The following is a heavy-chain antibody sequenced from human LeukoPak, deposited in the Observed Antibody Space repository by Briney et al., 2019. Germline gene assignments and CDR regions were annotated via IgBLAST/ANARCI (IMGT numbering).Heavy chain of an antibody. CDR3: TTDEDWNYARKDV. V-gene: IGHV3-15*04. CDR2: TVSEIDGGTT. Sequence: GRSLRLSCAASGFTFNYAWMGWVRQVPGKGLEWVGQTVSEIDGGTTDYAAPVKGRFTISRDDSKSTLYLQMNSLKIEDTAVYYCTTDEDWNYARKDVWGQGATVIVSS. D-gene: IGHD1-7*01. J-gene: IGHJ6*02. CDR1: GFTFNYAW.